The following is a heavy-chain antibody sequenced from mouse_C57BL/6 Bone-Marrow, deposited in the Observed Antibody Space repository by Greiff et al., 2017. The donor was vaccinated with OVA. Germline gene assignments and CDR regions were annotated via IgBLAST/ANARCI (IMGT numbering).Heavy chain of an antibody. Sequence: VQLQQHGAELVKPGASVKLSCTASGFNIKDDYMHWVKQRPEQGLEWIGWVDPENGYTEYASKFQGKATITADTSSNTAYLQLSSLTSEDTAVYYCTTYRYWGQGTTLTVSS. CDR1: GFNIKDDY. CDR3: TTYRY. J-gene: IGHJ2*01. CDR2: VDPENGYT. V-gene: IGHV14-4*01.